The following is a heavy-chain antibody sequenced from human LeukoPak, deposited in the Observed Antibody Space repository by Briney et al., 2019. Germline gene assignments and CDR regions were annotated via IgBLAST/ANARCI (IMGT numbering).Heavy chain of an antibody. D-gene: IGHD4-17*01. CDR3: AEEGDGTGCYGHNWFDP. CDR2: IYHSGST. J-gene: IGHJ5*02. CDR1: GYSISSGYY. V-gene: IGHV4-38-2*02. Sequence: SETLSLTCTVSGYSISSGYYWGWIRQPPGKGLEGIGSIYHSGSTYYNPSLKSRVTISVDTSKNQCPQGVRQVTAAETAVYYCAEEGDGTGCYGHNWFDPWGQGTLVSVSS.